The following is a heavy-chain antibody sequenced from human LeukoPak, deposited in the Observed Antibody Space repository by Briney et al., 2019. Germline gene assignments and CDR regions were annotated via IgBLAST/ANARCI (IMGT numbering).Heavy chain of an antibody. CDR1: GDSINAYY. V-gene: IGHV3-23*01. CDR2: LSGSGYNT. Sequence: ETLSLTCTVFGDSINAYYWNWIRQAPGKGLEWVSSLSGSGYNTYYADSVKGRFTTSRDNSKNTVYLQMNSLRAEDTAVYYCAKDPYGTRYFDYWGQGTLVTVSS. CDR3: AKDPYGTRYFDY. J-gene: IGHJ4*02. D-gene: IGHD2-2*01.